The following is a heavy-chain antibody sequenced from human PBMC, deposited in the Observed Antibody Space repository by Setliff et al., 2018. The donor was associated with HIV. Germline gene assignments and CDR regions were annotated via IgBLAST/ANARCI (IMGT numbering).Heavy chain of an antibody. V-gene: IGHV4-4*07. CDR3: ARESGSAYYYYYMDV. Sequence: LSLTCNVSGDSITTYYWSWIRQPAGKRLDWIGRINNNGSTNYNPSLKSRVIMSLDTSKNQFSLRLSSMSAADTAVYYCARESGSAYYYYYMDVWGKGTTVTVSS. CDR1: GDSITTYY. J-gene: IGHJ6*03. D-gene: IGHD1-26*01. CDR2: INNNGST.